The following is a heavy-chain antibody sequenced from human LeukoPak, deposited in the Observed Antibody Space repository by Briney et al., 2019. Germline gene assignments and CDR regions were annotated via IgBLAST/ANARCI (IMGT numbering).Heavy chain of an antibody. Sequence: GESLRLSCAASGLIFRSYWMHWVRQAPGKGLVWVSTINSDGSSTNYADSVKGRLTISSDNAKNTLYLQLNSLRVQDTVVYYCARGPPWYFDLWGRGTLVTVSS. D-gene: IGHD6-25*01. CDR2: INSDGSST. CDR3: ARGPPWYFDL. CDR1: GLIFRSYW. V-gene: IGHV3-74*01. J-gene: IGHJ2*01.